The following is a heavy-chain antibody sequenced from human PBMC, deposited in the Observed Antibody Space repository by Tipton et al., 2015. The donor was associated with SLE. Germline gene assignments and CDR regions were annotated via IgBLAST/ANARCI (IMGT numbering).Heavy chain of an antibody. CDR3: ARDLGFTNY. CDR1: GYTFSGFY. CDR2: INPNSGDT. V-gene: IGHV1-2*06. Sequence: QVQLVQSGPEVKKPGASVRVSCKTSGYTFSGFYMHWLRQAPGQGPEWMGRINPNSGDTKYAHKFQGRVTMTRDTSISTGYMELSGLRSDDTAVYFCARDLGFTNYWGQGTLVTVSS. J-gene: IGHJ4*02.